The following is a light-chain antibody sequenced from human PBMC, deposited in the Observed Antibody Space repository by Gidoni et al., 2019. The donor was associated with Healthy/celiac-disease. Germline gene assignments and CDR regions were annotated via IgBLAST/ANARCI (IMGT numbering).Light chain of an antibody. CDR3: PQYGRGT. Sequence: ESGLTQSPGTLSLSQGDRATLSCRASQSVSSSYLAWYQQKPCQAPRLLIYGASSRATGIPYRCSGSGSGTAFTLTISRLEPEDFAVYYCPQYGRGTFGQGTKVEIK. CDR2: GAS. J-gene: IGKJ1*01. V-gene: IGKV3-20*01. CDR1: QSVSSSY.